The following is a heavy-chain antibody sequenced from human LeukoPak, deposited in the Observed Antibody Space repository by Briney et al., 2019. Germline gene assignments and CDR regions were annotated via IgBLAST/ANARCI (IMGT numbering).Heavy chain of an antibody. V-gene: IGHV1-18*01. D-gene: IGHD6-13*01. J-gene: IGHJ6*03. CDR2: INAYNGNT. Sequence: ASVKVSCKASGYTFTSYIISWVRQAPGQGLEWMGWINAYNGNTDYAQWVQGRVTMTTDTSTSTAYMELRSLRSDDTAVYYCARDRHIAAAVYYYYMDVWGKGTPVTVSS. CDR3: ARDRHIAAAVYYYYMDV. CDR1: GYTFTSYI.